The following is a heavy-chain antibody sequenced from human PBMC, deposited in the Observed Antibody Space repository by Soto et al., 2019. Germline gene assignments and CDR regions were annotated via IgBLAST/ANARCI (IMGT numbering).Heavy chain of an antibody. CDR3: ARNPRSDIFGVRTIVENWLDA. CDR1: GFNFGNFG. J-gene: IGHJ5*02. V-gene: IGHV3-23*01. D-gene: IGHD3-3*02. Sequence: ESLKISCAASGFNFGNFGMSWVRQAPGKGLQWVSSITNTGGATYHTDSVKGRFIVTRDNSKNVMFLLMRGVGLDDTALYFCARNPRSDIFGVRTIVENWLDAWGRGSLVAGSS. CDR2: ITNTGGAT.